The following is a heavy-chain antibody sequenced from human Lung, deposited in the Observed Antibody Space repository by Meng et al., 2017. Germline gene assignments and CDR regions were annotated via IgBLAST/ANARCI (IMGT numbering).Heavy chain of an antibody. CDR3: ARGPTTMAHDFDY. J-gene: IGHJ4*02. CDR2: INHSGST. CDR1: GGSFSDYY. V-gene: IGHV4-34*01. D-gene: IGHD4-11*01. Sequence: HVRLTQWGAGLLKPSETLSLTCVVSGGSFSDYYWSWIRQPPGKGLEWIGEINHSGSTNYNPSLESRATISVDTSQNNLSLKLSSVTAADSAVYYCARGPTTMAHDFDYWGQGTLVTVSS.